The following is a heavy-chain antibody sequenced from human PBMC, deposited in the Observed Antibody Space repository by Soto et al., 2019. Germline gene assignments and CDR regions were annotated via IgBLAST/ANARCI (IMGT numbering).Heavy chain of an antibody. Sequence: QVQLVQSGAEVKKPGASVKVSCKASGYTFTSHKINWVRQATGQGLEWMGWMDPDSGKTAYVQKFQGRVTMTKHTSIGTAYMELNSLRAEDTAMYYCARQHEAYWGGFNWFDPWGQGTLVNVSS. CDR3: ARQHEAYWGGFNWFDP. V-gene: IGHV1-8*01. CDR1: GYTFTSHK. J-gene: IGHJ5*02. CDR2: MDPDSGKT. D-gene: IGHD2-21*01.